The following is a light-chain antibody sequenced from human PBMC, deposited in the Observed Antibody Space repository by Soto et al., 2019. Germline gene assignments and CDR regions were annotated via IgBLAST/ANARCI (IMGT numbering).Light chain of an antibody. CDR2: GTS. V-gene: IGKV3-20*01. J-gene: IGKJ1*01. Sequence: EIVLTQAPGTLSLSPGGRVTLSCRASQSIDNNHLAWYQQKPGQAPRLLIHGTSNRATGIPDRFSGSRSGTDFTLTISRLEPEDFAVYYCQQYGSSPQTFGQGTKVDIK. CDR1: QSIDNNH. CDR3: QQYGSSPQT.